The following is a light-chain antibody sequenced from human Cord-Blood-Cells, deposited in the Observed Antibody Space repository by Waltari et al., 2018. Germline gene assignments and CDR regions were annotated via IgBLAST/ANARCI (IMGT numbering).Light chain of an antibody. Sequence: QSALTQPPSASCSPGQALTIPCTGTSSDAAGSHYVSWYQPHPAQAPKLMIYEVRKRPSGIPDRFAGSKSGNTASLTFSGLQAEDEADYYCSSYAGSNNLVFGGGTKLTVL. J-gene: IGLJ2*01. V-gene: IGLV2-8*01. CDR1: SSDAAGSHY. CDR2: EVR. CDR3: SSYAGSNNLV.